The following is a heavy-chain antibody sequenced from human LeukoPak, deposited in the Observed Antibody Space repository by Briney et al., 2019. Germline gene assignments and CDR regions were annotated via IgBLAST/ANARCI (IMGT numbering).Heavy chain of an antibody. CDR1: GGSISSYY. Sequence: SETLSLACTVTGGSISSYYWSWIRQPAGKGLEWIGRIYTSGSTNYNPSLKSRVTMSVDTSKNQFSLKLSSVTAADTAVYYCARGGFWSGYYYFDYWGQGTLVTVSS. CDR2: IYTSGST. J-gene: IGHJ4*02. V-gene: IGHV4-4*07. D-gene: IGHD3-3*01. CDR3: ARGGFWSGYYYFDY.